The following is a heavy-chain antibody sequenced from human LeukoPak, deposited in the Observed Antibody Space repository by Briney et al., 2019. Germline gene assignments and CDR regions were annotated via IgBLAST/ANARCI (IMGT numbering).Heavy chain of an antibody. CDR3: ARGQINYYDSSGYFTPHYYFDY. Sequence: PSETLSLTCAVYGGSFSSYYWSWIRQPPGKGLEWIGEINHSGSANYNPSLKSRVTISVDTSKNQFSLKLSSVTAADTAVYYCARGQINYYDSSGYFTPHYYFDYWGQGTLVTVSS. J-gene: IGHJ4*02. CDR1: GGSFSSYY. D-gene: IGHD3-22*01. V-gene: IGHV4-34*01. CDR2: INHSGSA.